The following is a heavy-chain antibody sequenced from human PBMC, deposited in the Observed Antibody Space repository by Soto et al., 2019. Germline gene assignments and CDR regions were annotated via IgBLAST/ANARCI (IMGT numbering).Heavy chain of an antibody. V-gene: IGHV5-51*01. J-gene: IGHJ5*02. Sequence: PGESLKISCKGSGYSSTSYWIGWVRQMPGKGLEWMGIIYPGDSDTRYSPSFQGQVTISADKSISTAYLQWSSLKASDTAMYYCARHPHGDFGADNWFDPWGQGTLVTVSS. CDR3: ARHPHGDFGADNWFDP. D-gene: IGHD4-17*01. CDR2: IYPGDSDT. CDR1: GYSSTSYW.